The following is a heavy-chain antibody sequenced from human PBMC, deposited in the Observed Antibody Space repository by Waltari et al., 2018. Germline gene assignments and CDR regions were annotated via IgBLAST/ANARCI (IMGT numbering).Heavy chain of an antibody. V-gene: IGHV4-38-2*01. CDR1: GYSISSGYY. D-gene: IGHD2-15*01. Sequence: QVQLQESGPGLVKPSETLSLTCAVSGYSISSGYYWGWIRQPPGKGLEWIGSIYHSGSTYDNPSLKSRVTISVDTSKNQFSLKLSSVTAADTAVYYCGRLNPYCSGGSCYSGGVDYWGQGTLVTVSS. CDR2: IYHSGST. CDR3: GRLNPYCSGGSCYSGGVDY. J-gene: IGHJ4*02.